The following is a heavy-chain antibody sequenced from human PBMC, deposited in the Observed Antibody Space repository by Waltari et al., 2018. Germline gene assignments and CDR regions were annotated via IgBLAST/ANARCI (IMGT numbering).Heavy chain of an antibody. Sequence: EVQLVESGGGLVQPGGSLRLSCAASGLPFSSYAMSWVRQAPGKGLEWVSAISGSGGSTYYADSVKGRFTISRDNSKNTLYLQMNSLRAEDTAMYYCAKATVTTGVGDYWGQGTLVTVSS. J-gene: IGHJ4*02. D-gene: IGHD4-17*01. V-gene: IGHV3-23*04. CDR2: ISGSGGST. CDR1: GLPFSSYA. CDR3: AKATVTTGVGDY.